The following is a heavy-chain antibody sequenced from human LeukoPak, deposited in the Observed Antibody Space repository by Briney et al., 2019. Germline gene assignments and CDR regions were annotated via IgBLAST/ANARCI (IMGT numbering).Heavy chain of an antibody. Sequence: PSETLSLTCAVYGGSFSGYYWSWIRQPSGKGLEWIGEINHSGSTNYNPSLKSRVTISVDTSKNQFSLKLSSVTAADTAVYYCARGLSGSGSWGQGTLVTVSS. CDR3: ARGLSGSGS. CDR2: INHSGST. J-gene: IGHJ5*02. V-gene: IGHV4-34*01. CDR1: GGSFSGYY. D-gene: IGHD3-10*01.